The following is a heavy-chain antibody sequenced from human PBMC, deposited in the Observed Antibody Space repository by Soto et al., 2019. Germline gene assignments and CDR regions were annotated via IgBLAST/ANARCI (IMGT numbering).Heavy chain of an antibody. D-gene: IGHD2-2*01. CDR3: AKDSKSVSVSAARVYGMDV. CDR2: TRSNGEHT. Sequence: GGSLRLSCAGSGFMFSSFAMSWVRQAPGKGLEWVSTTRSNGEHTYYADSVKGRFTVSRDNSKNTLFLEMSSLRAEDSAIYYCAKDSKSVSVSAARVYGMDVWGQGTTVTVSS. V-gene: IGHV3-23*01. CDR1: GFMFSSFA. J-gene: IGHJ6*02.